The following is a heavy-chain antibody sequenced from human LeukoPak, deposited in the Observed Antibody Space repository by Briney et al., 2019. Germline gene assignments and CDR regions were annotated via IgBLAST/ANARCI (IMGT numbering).Heavy chain of an antibody. Sequence: GASVKFSCKASGYTFTSYSMNWVRQAPGQGLEWMGWINTNTGNPTYAQGFTGRFVFSLDTSVSTAYLQISSLKAEDTAVYYCARVSSNSWPKIDYWGQGTLVTVSS. V-gene: IGHV7-4-1*02. D-gene: IGHD2-2*01. CDR1: GYTFTSYS. J-gene: IGHJ4*02. CDR3: ARVSSNSWPKIDY. CDR2: INTNTGNP.